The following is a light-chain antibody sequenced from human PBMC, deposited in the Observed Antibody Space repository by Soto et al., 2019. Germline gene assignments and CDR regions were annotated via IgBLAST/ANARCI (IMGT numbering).Light chain of an antibody. CDR3: QSYDSSLSGYVV. CDR2: GNS. V-gene: IGLV1-40*01. CDR1: SSNIGAGYD. Sequence: QSVLKQPPSVSGAPGQRVTISCTGSSSNIGAGYDVHWYQQLPGTAPKLLIYGNSNRPSGVPDRFSGSKSGTSASLAITGLQAEDEADYYCQSYDSSLSGYVVFGGGTKLTVL. J-gene: IGLJ2*01.